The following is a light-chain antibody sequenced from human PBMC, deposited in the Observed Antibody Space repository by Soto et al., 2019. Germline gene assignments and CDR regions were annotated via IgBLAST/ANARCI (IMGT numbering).Light chain of an antibody. CDR3: QQYNTWPPYT. V-gene: IGKV3-15*01. CDR2: GAS. Sequence: EIVMTQSPATLSVSPGERATLSCRASQSVSSNLAWYQQKPGQAPRLLIYGASTRATGIPARFSGSGSGTEFTLIISSREYADFAGYYCQQYNTWPPYTFGQGTKLEIK. J-gene: IGKJ2*01. CDR1: QSVSSN.